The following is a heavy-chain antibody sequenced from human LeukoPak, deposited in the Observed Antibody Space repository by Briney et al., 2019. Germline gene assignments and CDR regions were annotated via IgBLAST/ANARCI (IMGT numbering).Heavy chain of an antibody. D-gene: IGHD3-22*01. CDR2: ISSRGSTI. J-gene: IGHJ4*02. V-gene: IGHV3-11*01. CDR1: GFTFSDYY. Sequence: GGSLRLSCTASGFTFSDYYMSWIRQAPGKGLEWVSYISSRGSTIYYADSVKGRFTISRDNAKNSLYLQMNSLRAEDTAVYYXXXXXXYYDSSAYYGYWGQGTLVTVSS. CDR3: XXXXXYYDSSAYYGY.